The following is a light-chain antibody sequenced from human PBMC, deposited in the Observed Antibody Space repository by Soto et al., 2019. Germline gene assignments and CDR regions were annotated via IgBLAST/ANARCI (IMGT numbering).Light chain of an antibody. CDR3: QQYNSYSYT. Sequence: DIQMTQSPSILSASVGDRVTITCRASQSISNWLAWYQQKPGRAPKVLIYDASSLQSGVPSRFSGSGSGTEFTLTISSLQPDDIATYYCQQYNSYSYTFGQGTSLEI. V-gene: IGKV1-5*01. CDR2: DAS. J-gene: IGKJ2*01. CDR1: QSISNW.